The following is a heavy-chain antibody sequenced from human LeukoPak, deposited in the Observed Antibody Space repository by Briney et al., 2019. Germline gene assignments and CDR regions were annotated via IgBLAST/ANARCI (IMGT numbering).Heavy chain of an antibody. CDR3: AREGRQETGWYTPNNNWYFDL. V-gene: IGHV3-30-3*01. Sequence: PGGSLRLSCAASGFTFRSYAMHWVRQAPGKGLEWVATVSYDDSNKYYADSMKGRITSSRDNSKNTLHLQVNSLRADDTAVYYCAREGRQETGWYTPNNNWYFDLWGRGTLVTVSS. CDR2: VSYDDSNK. D-gene: IGHD6-19*01. J-gene: IGHJ2*01. CDR1: GFTFRSYA.